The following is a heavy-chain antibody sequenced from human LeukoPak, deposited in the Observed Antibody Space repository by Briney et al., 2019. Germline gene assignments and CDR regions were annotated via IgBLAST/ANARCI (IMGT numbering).Heavy chain of an antibody. D-gene: IGHD6-13*01. CDR2: ISGSSSYI. CDR1: GFTFSSYS. CDR3: ARGGYSSTWYWFDP. V-gene: IGHV3-21*01. J-gene: IGHJ5*02. Sequence: PGGSLRLSCAASGFTFSSYSMNWVRRAPGKGLEWVSSISGSSSYIYYADSVKGRFTSSRDNSKNSLFLQMNSLRGEDTAVYYCARGGYSSTWYWFDPWGQGTLVTVSS.